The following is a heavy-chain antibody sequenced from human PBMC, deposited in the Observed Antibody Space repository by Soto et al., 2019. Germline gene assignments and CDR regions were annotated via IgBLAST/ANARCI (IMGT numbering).Heavy chain of an antibody. V-gene: IGHV1-69*01. D-gene: IGHD3-3*01. CDR2: IIPIFGTA. CDR3: ARAGAYYDFWSGSSNWFDP. Sequence: QVQLVQSGAEVKKPGSSVKVSCKASGGTFSSYAISWVRQAPGQGLEWMGGIIPIFGTANYAQKFQGRVTITADESTSTAYMELSSLRSEDTAVDYCARAGAYYDFWSGSSNWFDPWGQGTLVTVSS. CDR1: GGTFSSYA. J-gene: IGHJ5*02.